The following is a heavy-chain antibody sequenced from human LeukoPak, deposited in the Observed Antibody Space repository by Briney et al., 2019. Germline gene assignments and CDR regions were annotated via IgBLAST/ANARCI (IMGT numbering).Heavy chain of an antibody. Sequence: SGGSLRLSCAASGFTFSSYSMNWVRQAPGKGLEWVSSISSSSSYIYYADSVKGRFTISRDNAKNSLYLQMNSLRAEDTAVYYCATDLLLWFGEVYWGQGTLVTVSS. CDR3: ATDLLLWFGEVY. CDR1: GFTFSSYS. CDR2: ISSSSSYI. J-gene: IGHJ4*02. V-gene: IGHV3-21*01. D-gene: IGHD3-10*01.